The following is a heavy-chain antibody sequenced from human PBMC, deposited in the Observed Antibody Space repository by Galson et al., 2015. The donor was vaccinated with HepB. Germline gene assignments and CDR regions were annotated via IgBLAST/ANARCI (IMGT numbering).Heavy chain of an antibody. J-gene: IGHJ4*02. V-gene: IGHV3-53*01. CDR3: AREAHYYGSGSYNTY. Sequence: SLRLSCAASGFTVSSNYMSWVRQAPGKGLEWVSVIYSGGTTYYADSVRGRFFISRDSSKNTLYLQMNSLRAEDTAVYYCAREAHYYGSGSYNTYWGQGTLVSVSS. CDR1: GFTVSSNY. D-gene: IGHD3-10*01. CDR2: IYSGGTT.